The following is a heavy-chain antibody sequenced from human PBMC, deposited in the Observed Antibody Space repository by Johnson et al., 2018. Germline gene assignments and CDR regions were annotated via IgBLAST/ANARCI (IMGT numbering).Heavy chain of an antibody. D-gene: IGHD3-10*01. CDR1: RFTFSSYA. V-gene: IGHV3-23*04. CDR3: AKFYYGSVIYYYYYGMDV. J-gene: IGHJ6*02. Sequence: VQLVQSGGGLVKPGGSLRLSCAASRFTFSSYAMSLVRQAPGKGLEWVSAISGSGGSTYYADSVKGRFTISRDNSKNTLYLQMNILRAEDTAVYYFAKFYYGSVIYYYYYGMDVWVQGTTVTVSS. CDR2: ISGSGGST.